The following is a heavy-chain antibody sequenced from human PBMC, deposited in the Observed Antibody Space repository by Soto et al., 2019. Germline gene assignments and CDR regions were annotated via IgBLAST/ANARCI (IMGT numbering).Heavy chain of an antibody. CDR2: IYYSGST. J-gene: IGHJ5*02. CDR1: GGSISSYY. D-gene: IGHD6-19*01. CDR3: ARGGYSSGWYRGTDWFDP. V-gene: IGHV4-59*01. Sequence: PSETLSLTCTVSGGSISSYYWSWIRQPPGKGLEWIGYIYYSGSTNYNPSLKSRVTISVDTSKNQFSLKLSSVTAADTAVYYCARGGYSSGWYRGTDWFDPWGQGTLVTXSS.